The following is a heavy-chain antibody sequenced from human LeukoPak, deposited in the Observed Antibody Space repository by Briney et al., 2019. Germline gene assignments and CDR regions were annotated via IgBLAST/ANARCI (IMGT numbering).Heavy chain of an antibody. Sequence: GGSLRLSCAASGFIFRGHSLHWVRLPPGKGLEWVALISSDDSNIRYADPVKGRFTISRDNSKNTVDLQLNSLRYEDTAVYYCVRGRGSGSYLVDYWGQGTLVTVSS. CDR1: GFIFRGHS. J-gene: IGHJ4*02. D-gene: IGHD1-26*01. V-gene: IGHV3-30*01. CDR2: ISSDDSNI. CDR3: VRGRGSGSYLVDY.